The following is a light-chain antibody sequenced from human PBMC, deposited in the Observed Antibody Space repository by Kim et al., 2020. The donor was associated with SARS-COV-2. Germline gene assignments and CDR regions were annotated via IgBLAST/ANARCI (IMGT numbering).Light chain of an antibody. J-gene: IGKJ3*01. Sequence: SPGERATLACRANQSINSYLAWYQHKPGQAPRLLIYGASTRATGISARFSGSGSETEFTLTISSLQSEDFAVYYCQQYNNWPPFTFGPGTKVDIK. CDR3: QQYNNWPPFT. CDR2: GAS. V-gene: IGKV3D-15*01. CDR1: QSINSY.